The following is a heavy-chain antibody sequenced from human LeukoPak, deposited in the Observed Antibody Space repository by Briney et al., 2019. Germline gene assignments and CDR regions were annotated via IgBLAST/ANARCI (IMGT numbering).Heavy chain of an antibody. Sequence: RVSCKASGGTFSSYAMHWVRQAPGKGLEWVAVISYDGSNKYYADSVKGRFTISRDNSKNTLYLQMNSLRAEDTAVYYCARVTEAPYYFDYWGQGTLVTVSS. CDR3: ARVTEAPYYFDY. J-gene: IGHJ4*02. CDR2: ISYDGSNK. V-gene: IGHV3-30-3*01. CDR1: GGTFSSYA.